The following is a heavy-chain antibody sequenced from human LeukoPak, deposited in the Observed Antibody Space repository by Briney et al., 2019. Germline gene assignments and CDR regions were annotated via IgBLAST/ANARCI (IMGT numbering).Heavy chain of an antibody. D-gene: IGHD2-15*01. V-gene: IGHV1-69*05. J-gene: IGHJ6*03. CDR3: ARNSLYCSGGSCSKIYYYYMDV. CDR2: IIPIFGTA. Sequence: GSSVKVSCKASGGTFSSYAISWVRQAPGQGLEWMGRIIPIFGTANYAQKFQGRVTITTDESTSTAYMELSSLRSEDTAVYYCARNSLYCSGGSCSKIYYYYMDVWGKGTTVTVSS. CDR1: GGTFSSYA.